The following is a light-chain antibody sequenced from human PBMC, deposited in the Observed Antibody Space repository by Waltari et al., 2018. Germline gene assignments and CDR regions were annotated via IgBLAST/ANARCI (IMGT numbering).Light chain of an antibody. V-gene: IGLV3-1*01. J-gene: IGLJ3*02. CDR1: KLGDKY. Sequence: SYELTQPPSLSVSPGQPASITCSGDKLGDKYACWYQQKPGQSPVLVIYQDNKRPSGIPERFSGPNSGDTATLTISGTQAMDEAVYYCQAWDTTTAVFGGGTKLTVL. CDR2: QDN. CDR3: QAWDTTTAV.